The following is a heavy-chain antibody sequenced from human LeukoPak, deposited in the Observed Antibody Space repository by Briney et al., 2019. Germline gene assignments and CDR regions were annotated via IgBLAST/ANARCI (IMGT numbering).Heavy chain of an antibody. D-gene: IGHD3-9*01. CDR2: IKQDESEK. Sequence: GGSLRLSCSASGFTFSNYWMSWVRQAPGKGLEWVANIKQDESEKYYVDSVKGRFTISRDNAKSSLYLQMNSLRAEDTAVYYCARDGFDAGIYFDYWGQGALVTVSS. CDR1: GFTFSNYW. CDR3: ARDGFDAGIYFDY. J-gene: IGHJ4*02. V-gene: IGHV3-7*01.